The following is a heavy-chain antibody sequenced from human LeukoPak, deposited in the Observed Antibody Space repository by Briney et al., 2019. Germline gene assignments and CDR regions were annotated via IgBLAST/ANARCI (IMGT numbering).Heavy chain of an antibody. CDR1: GGSISSSSYY. CDR2: IYYSGST. CDR3: ARHEPLAKYFDL. J-gene: IGHJ2*01. V-gene: IGHV4-39*01. Sequence: SETLSLTCTVSGGSISSSSYYWGWIRQPPGKGLEWIGSIYYSGSTYYNPSLKSRVTISVDTSKNQFSLKLSSVTAADTAVYYCARHEPLAKYFDLWAVAPWSLSPQ.